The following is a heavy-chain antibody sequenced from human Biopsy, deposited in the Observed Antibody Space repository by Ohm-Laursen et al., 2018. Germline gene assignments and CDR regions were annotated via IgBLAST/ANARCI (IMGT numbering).Heavy chain of an antibody. CDR1: GGTFSNYG. D-gene: IGHD3-9*01. J-gene: IGHJ1*01. V-gene: IGHV1-69*06. Sequence: SVKVSCNAPGGTFSNYGVNWVRQAPGQGLEWLGGNIPILGTGNYAQKIQDRVTGAADKSTSTATMELRSLRYGDTAVYYCATKLTGYFHHWGQGTLVIVSS. CDR3: ATKLTGYFHH. CDR2: NIPILGTG.